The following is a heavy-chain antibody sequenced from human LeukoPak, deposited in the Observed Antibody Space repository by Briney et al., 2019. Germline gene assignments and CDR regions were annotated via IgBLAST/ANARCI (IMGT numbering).Heavy chain of an antibody. J-gene: IGHJ4*02. Sequence: GSVKGSCKASGYVFTSYGISWVRQAPGQGLEWMGWISGYNGNTYYAQKFQGRVTMTEDTSTDTAYMELSSLRSEDTAVYYCATGICWGDWYLWGLNYWGQGTLVTVSS. CDR2: ISGYNGNT. V-gene: IGHV1-18*01. CDR1: GYVFTSYG. CDR3: ATGICWGDWYLWGLNY. D-gene: IGHD2-21*02.